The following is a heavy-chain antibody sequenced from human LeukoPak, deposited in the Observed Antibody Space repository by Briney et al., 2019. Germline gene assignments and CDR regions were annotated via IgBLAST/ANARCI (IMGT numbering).Heavy chain of an antibody. J-gene: IGHJ5*02. Sequence: GGSLRLSCAASGFTFSSYSMNWVSQAPGKGLEWVSYISSSSSTIYYADSVKGRFTISRDNAKNSLYLQMNSLRDEDTAVYYCARSISGDSSGYYYVRSLGFDPWGQGTLVTVSS. V-gene: IGHV3-48*02. CDR2: ISSSSSTI. CDR3: ARSISGDSSGYYYVRSLGFDP. CDR1: GFTFSSYS. D-gene: IGHD3-22*01.